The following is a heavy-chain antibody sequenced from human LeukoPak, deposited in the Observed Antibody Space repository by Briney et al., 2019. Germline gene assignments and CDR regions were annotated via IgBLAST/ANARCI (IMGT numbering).Heavy chain of an antibody. D-gene: IGHD4-17*01. CDR2: ISSSSSYT. V-gene: IGHV3-11*06. CDR3: ARASTTVTPYYCYGMDV. CDR1: GFTFSDYY. J-gene: IGHJ6*04. Sequence: GGSLRLSCAASGFTFSDYYMSWIRQAPGKGLEWVSYISSSSSYTNYADSVKGRFTISGDNAKNSLYLQMNSLRAEDTAVYYCARASTTVTPYYCYGMDVWGKGTTVTVSS.